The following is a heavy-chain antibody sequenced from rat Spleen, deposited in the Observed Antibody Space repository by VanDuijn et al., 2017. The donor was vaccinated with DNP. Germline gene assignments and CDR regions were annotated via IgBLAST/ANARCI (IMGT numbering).Heavy chain of an antibody. CDR3: ATHGYIATMSTGGMDV. J-gene: IGHJ4*01. V-gene: IGHV5S10*01. Sequence: EVQLVESGGGLVQPGRSLKLSCEASGFTFSDYSMAWVRQAPKKGLEWVAMIIYDGSGTYYGDSVKGRITISRDNAKNTLQLQMDSLSSEDTATYYCATHGYIATMSTGGMDVWGQGTSVTVSS. CDR1: GFTFSDYS. CDR2: IIYDGSGT. D-gene: IGHD1-2*01.